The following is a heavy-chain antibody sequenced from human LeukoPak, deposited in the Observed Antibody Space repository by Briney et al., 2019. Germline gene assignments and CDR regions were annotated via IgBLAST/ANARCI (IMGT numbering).Heavy chain of an antibody. CDR2: IKQDGSEK. Sequence: GGSLRLSCAASGFTFSSYWMSWVRQAPGKGREWVANIKQDGSEKYYVDSVKGRFTISRDNAKNSLYLQMNSLRAEDTAVYDCARIRMVRGVIIWGQGTLVTVSS. D-gene: IGHD3-10*01. V-gene: IGHV3-7*01. J-gene: IGHJ4*02. CDR3: ARIRMVRGVII. CDR1: GFTFSSYW.